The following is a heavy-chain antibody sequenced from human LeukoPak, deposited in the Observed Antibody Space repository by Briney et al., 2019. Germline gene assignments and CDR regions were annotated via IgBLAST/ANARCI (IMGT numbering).Heavy chain of an antibody. V-gene: IGHV4-30-4*01. Sequence: SETLSLPCNVSGDPLSRGDYFWSWVRQPPGKGLEWVGYIYHTGSTYYNPSLKSRIVLTVDTSKNQFSLKLTSVTVADTGMYFCARLGDLGMDVWGQGTTVTVSS. CDR3: ARLGDLGMDV. CDR1: GDPLSRGDYF. CDR2: IYHTGST. D-gene: IGHD3-10*01. J-gene: IGHJ6*02.